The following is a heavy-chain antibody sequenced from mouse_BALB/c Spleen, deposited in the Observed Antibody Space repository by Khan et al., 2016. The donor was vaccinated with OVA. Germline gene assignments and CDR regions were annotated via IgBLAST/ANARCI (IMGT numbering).Heavy chain of an antibody. CDR3: AREGYDYDYAMDY. CDR2: ISYSGST. Sequence: EVQLQESGPGLVKPSQSLSLTCTVTGYSITSDYAWNWIRQFPGNKLEWMGYISYSGSTSYNPSLKSRISITRDTSKNQFFLQLNSVTTEDTATXYCAREGYDYDYAMDYWGQGTSGTVSS. CDR1: GYSITSDYA. V-gene: IGHV3-2*02. J-gene: IGHJ4*01. D-gene: IGHD2-4*01.